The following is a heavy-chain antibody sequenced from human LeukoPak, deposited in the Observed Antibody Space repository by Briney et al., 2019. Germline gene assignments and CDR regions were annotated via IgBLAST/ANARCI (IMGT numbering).Heavy chain of an antibody. Sequence: GGSLRLSCAASGFTFSSYNMNWVRQAPGKGLEWVSQITGSSSKYYADSVKGRFTISRDNSKNTLYLQMNSLRAEDTAVYYCAKDDYYDSSGLSDPWGQGTLVTVSS. CDR3: AKDDYYDSSGLSDP. D-gene: IGHD3-22*01. CDR2: ITGSSSK. J-gene: IGHJ5*02. CDR1: GFTFSSYN. V-gene: IGHV3-23*01.